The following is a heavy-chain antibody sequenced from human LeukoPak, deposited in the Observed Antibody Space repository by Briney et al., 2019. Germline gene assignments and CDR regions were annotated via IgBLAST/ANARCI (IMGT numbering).Heavy chain of an antibody. D-gene: IGHD3-3*01. CDR2: INHSGST. J-gene: IGHJ4*02. CDR1: GGSFSGYY. CDR3: ARGPVFGVVTPAY. Sequence: KPSETLSLTCAVYGGSFSGYYWSWIRQPPGKGLEWIGEINHSGSTNYNPSLKSRVTISVDTSKNQFSLKLSSVTAADTAVYYCARGPVFGVVTPAYWGQGTLVTVSS. V-gene: IGHV4-34*01.